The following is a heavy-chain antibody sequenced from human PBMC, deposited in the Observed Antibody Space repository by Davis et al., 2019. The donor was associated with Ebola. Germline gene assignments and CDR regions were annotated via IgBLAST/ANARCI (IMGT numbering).Heavy chain of an antibody. CDR1: GGSFSGYY. CDR3: ARHSVPYYFDY. CDR2: IYYSGST. J-gene: IGHJ4*02. D-gene: IGHD1-1*01. Sequence: MPSETLSLTCAVYGGSFSGYYWSWIRQPPGKGLEWIGYIYYSGSTYYNPSLKRRVTISVDTSKNQFSLKLSSVTAADTAVYYCARHSVPYYFDYWGQGTLVTVSS. V-gene: IGHV4-34*01.